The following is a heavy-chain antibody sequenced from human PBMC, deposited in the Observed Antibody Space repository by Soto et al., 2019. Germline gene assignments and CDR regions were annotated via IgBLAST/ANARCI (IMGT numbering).Heavy chain of an antibody. V-gene: IGHV3-74*01. CDR2: INSDGSST. J-gene: IGHJ6*03. CDR1: GFTFSSYW. CDR3: ARDLHYYGSGSSIEVWYYMDV. Sequence: EVQLVESGGGLVQPGGSLRLSCAASGFTFSSYWMHWVRQAPGKGLVWVSRINSDGSSTSYADSVKGRFTISRDNAKNTLYLQMNSLRAEDTAVYYCARDLHYYGSGSSIEVWYYMDVWGKGTTVTISS. D-gene: IGHD3-10*01.